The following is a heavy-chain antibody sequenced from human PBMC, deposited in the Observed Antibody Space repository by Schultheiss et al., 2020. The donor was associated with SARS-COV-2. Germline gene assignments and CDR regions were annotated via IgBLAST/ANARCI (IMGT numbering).Heavy chain of an antibody. CDR2: INPNSGGT. D-gene: IGHD2-21*01. J-gene: IGHJ6*02. CDR3: ARDCGSVACPYGMDL. CDR1: GYTFGEYG. V-gene: IGHV1-2*04. Sequence: ASVKVSCKASGYTFGEYGITWVRQAPGQGLEWMGWINPNSGGTNYAQKFQGWVTMTRDTSISTAYMELSRLRSDDTAVYYCARDCGSVACPYGMDLWGQGTTVTVSS.